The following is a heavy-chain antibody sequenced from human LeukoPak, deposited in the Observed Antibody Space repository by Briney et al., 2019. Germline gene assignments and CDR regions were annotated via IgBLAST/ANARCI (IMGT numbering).Heavy chain of an antibody. CDR1: GFSFSSYS. CDR3: ARDRLGYCSSTSCSNWFDP. V-gene: IGHV3-21*01. J-gene: IGHJ5*02. CDR2: ISSSSSYI. D-gene: IGHD2-2*01. Sequence: GGSLRLSCAASGFSFSSYSMNWVRQAPGKGLEGVSFISSSSSYIYYADPVKGRFTISRDNAKNSLYLQMNSLRAEDTAVYYCARDRLGYCSSTSCSNWFDPWGQGTLVTVSS.